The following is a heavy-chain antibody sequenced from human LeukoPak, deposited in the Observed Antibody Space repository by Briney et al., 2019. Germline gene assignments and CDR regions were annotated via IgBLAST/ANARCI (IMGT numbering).Heavy chain of an antibody. V-gene: IGHV4-61*02. J-gene: IGHJ5*02. CDR1: GGSISSGSYY. D-gene: IGHD3-10*01. CDR3: ARTSLGGAWFDP. Sequence: SQTLSLTCTVSGGSISSGSYYWSWIRQPAGKGLEWIGRIYTSGSTNYNPALKSRVTISVDTSKNQFSLKLSSVTAADTAVYYCARTSLGGAWFDPWGQGTLVTVSS. CDR2: IYTSGST.